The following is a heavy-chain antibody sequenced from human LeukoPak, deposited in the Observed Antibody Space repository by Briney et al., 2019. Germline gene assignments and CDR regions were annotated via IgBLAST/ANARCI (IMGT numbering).Heavy chain of an antibody. Sequence: TLSLTCTVSGGSISSGCYYWSWIRQHPGKGLEWIGYIYYSGSTYYNPSLKSRVTISVDTSKNQFSLKLSSVTAADTAVYYCARRWGYSYGNFDYWGQGTLVTVSS. CDR3: ARRWGYSYGNFDY. CDR2: IYYSGST. CDR1: GGSISSGCYY. D-gene: IGHD5-18*01. J-gene: IGHJ4*02. V-gene: IGHV4-31*03.